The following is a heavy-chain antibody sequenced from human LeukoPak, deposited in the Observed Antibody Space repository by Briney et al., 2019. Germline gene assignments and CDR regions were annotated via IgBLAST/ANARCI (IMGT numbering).Heavy chain of an antibody. CDR1: GGSFSGYY. J-gene: IGHJ4*02. D-gene: IGHD4-23*01. CDR3: ARECQGVTTMGFDY. V-gene: IGHV4-34*01. CDR2: INHSGST. Sequence: SETLSLTCAVYGGSFSGYYWSWIRQPPGKGLEWIGEINHSGSTNFNPSLKSRVTISVDTSKNQFSLKLSSVTAADTAVYYCARECQGVTTMGFDYWGQGTLVTVSS.